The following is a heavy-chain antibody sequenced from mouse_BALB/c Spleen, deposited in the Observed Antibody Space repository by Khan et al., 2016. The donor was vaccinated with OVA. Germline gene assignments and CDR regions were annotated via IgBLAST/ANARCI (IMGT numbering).Heavy chain of an antibody. D-gene: IGHD1-1*01. Sequence: EVELVESGGDLVKPGGSLKLSCAASGFTFSTYGMSWVRQTPDRRLEWVATVSTGGSYTYYPDSVQGRFTISRDNAKNTLYLQMNSLKSDDTAIFYCTRLAYYYGSEAFAYWGQGTLVTVSA. CDR3: TRLAYYYGSEAFAY. V-gene: IGHV5-6*01. J-gene: IGHJ3*01. CDR1: GFTFSTYG. CDR2: VSTGGSYT.